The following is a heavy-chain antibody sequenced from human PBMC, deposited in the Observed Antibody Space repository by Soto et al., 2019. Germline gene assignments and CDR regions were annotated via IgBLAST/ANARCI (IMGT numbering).Heavy chain of an antibody. CDR3: ARDYGGNSEPFDY. Sequence: SVKVSCKASGGTFSSYTISWVRQAPGQGLEWMGRIIPILGIANYAQKFQGRVTITADKSTSTAYMELSSLRSEDTAVYYCARDYGGNSEPFDYWGQGTLVTVSS. CDR2: IIPILGIA. D-gene: IGHD4-17*01. J-gene: IGHJ4*02. CDR1: GGTFSSYT. V-gene: IGHV1-69*04.